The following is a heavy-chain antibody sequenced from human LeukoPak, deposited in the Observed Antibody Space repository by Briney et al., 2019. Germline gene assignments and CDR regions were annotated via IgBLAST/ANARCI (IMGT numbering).Heavy chain of an antibody. D-gene: IGHD3-22*01. V-gene: IGHV1-2*02. CDR3: ARDSAAPDYYYDSSGYTSNGYDY. J-gene: IGHJ4*02. Sequence: GASVTVSCTASGYTFTGYYMHWVRQAPGQGLAGMGWINPNSGGSNYAQKFQGRVTMTRDTSISTAYMELSRLRSDDTAVYYCARDSAAPDYYYDSSGYTSNGYDYWGQGTLVTVSS. CDR1: GYTFTGYY. CDR2: INPNSGGS.